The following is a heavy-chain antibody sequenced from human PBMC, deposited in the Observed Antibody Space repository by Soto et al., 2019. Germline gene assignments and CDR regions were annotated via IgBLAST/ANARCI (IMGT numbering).Heavy chain of an antibody. V-gene: IGHV4-31*03. CDR3: ARDRRTVTTSRAFDT. D-gene: IGHD4-17*01. CDR2: IYFTGST. J-gene: IGHJ3*02. CDR1: GGSVTSGGYY. Sequence: SETLSLTCTVSGGSVTSGGYYWTWIRQRPGEGLEWLAYIYFTGSTYYNPSLKSRLTISVDSSKNQFSLKLTSVTAADTAMYYCARDRRTVTTSRAFDTWGQGTMVTVSS.